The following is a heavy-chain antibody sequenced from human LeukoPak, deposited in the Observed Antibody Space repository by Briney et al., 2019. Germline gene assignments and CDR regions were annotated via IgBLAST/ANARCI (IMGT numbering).Heavy chain of an antibody. D-gene: IGHD3-10*02. CDR3: AELGITMIGGV. J-gene: IGHJ6*04. Sequence: PGGSLRLSCVASGFTFSSYSMNWVRQAPGKGLEWVSSISFGSTYIYYADSVKGRFTISRDNAKNSLYLQMNSLRAEDTAVYYCAELGITMIGGVWGKGTTVTISS. V-gene: IGHV3-21*01. CDR2: ISFGSTYI. CDR1: GFTFSSYS.